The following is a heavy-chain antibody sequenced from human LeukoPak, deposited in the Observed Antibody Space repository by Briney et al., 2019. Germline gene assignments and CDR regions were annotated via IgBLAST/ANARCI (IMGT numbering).Heavy chain of an antibody. CDR1: GFTFSSYG. CDR2: ISSSGSTI. J-gene: IGHJ4*02. CDR3: ARIEVKAYYDILTGYYNGY. D-gene: IGHD3-9*01. Sequence: GGSLRLSCAASGFTFSSYGMSWVRQAPGKGLEWVAYISSSGSTIYYADSVKGRFTISRDNAKNTLYLQMNSLRAEDTAVYYCARIEVKAYYDILTGYYNGYWGQGTLVTVSS. V-gene: IGHV3-48*03.